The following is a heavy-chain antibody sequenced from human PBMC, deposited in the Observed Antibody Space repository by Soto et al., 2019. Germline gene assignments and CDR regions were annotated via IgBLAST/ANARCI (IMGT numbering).Heavy chain of an antibody. CDR1: GGSISSGGYS. Sequence: SETLSLTCAVSGGSISSGGYSWSWLRQPPGKGLEWIGYIFHSGSTYYNPTLKSRVTISVDRSKNEFSLKLSSVTAADTAVYYCARSPPNGIFDYWGQGTLVTVSS. CDR2: IFHSGST. V-gene: IGHV4-30-2*01. CDR3: ARSPPNGIFDY. J-gene: IGHJ4*02. D-gene: IGHD1-1*01.